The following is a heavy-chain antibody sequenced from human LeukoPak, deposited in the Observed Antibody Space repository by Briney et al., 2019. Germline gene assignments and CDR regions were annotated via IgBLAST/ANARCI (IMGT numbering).Heavy chain of an antibody. J-gene: IGHJ4*02. D-gene: IGHD3-10*01. CDR1: GYTFTGYY. V-gene: IGHV1-46*01. CDR3: ARDYRLGTRYYGSGSYLY. CDR2: INPSGGST. Sequence: ASVKVSCKASGYTFTGYYMHWVRQAPGQGLEWMGIINPSGGSTSYAQKFQGRVTMTRDTSTSTVYMELSSLRSEDTAVYYCARDYRLGTRYYGSGSYLYWGQGTLVTVSS.